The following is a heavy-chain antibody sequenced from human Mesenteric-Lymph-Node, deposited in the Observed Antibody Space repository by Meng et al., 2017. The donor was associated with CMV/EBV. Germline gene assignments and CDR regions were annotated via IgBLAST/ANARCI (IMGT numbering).Heavy chain of an antibody. CDR3: ARTDSYGYKYFDY. CDR2: IKQDGSEK. J-gene: IGHJ4*02. D-gene: IGHD5-18*01. Sequence: GGSLRLSCAASGFTFSSYWMSWVRQAPGKGLEWVANIKQDGSEKYYVDSVKGRFTISRDNAKNSLYLQMNSLRAEDTAVYYCARTDSYGYKYFDYWGQGTLVTVSS. V-gene: IGHV3-7*01. CDR1: GFTFSSYW.